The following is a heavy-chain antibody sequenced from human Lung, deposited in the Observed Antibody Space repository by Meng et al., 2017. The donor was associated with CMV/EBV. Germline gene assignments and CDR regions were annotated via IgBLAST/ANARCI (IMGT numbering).Heavy chain of an antibody. V-gene: IGHV1-18*01. Sequence: ASVXVSCKASGYTFTSYGITWVRQAPGQGLEWMGWISAYNGNTNYAQKLRGRVTMTTDTSTSTAYMELRSLRSDDTAVYYCARGKYSNYELDWFDPWAQGTXVTVSS. CDR3: ARGKYSNYELDWFDP. CDR2: ISAYNGNT. J-gene: IGHJ5*02. CDR1: GYTFTSYG. D-gene: IGHD4-11*01.